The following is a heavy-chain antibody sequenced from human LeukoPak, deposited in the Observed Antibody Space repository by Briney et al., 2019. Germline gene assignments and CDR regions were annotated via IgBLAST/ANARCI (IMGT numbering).Heavy chain of an antibody. CDR2: ISWNSGSI. V-gene: IGHV3-9*01. D-gene: IGHD3-3*01. CDR1: GFTFDDYA. CDR3: AKAHHDGFLEWLPPYYFDY. J-gene: IGHJ4*02. Sequence: GGSLRLSCAASGFTFDDYAMHWVREAPGKGLDWVSGISWNSGSIGYADSVKGRFTISRDNAKNSLYLQMNSLRAEDTALYYCAKAHHDGFLEWLPPYYFDYWGQGTLVTVSS.